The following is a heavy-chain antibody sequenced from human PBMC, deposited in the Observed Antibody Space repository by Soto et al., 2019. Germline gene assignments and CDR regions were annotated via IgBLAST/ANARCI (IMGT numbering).Heavy chain of an antibody. J-gene: IGHJ6*02. D-gene: IGHD1-7*01. CDR2: ISYDGSNK. CDR1: GFTFNSYA. V-gene: IGHV3-30*18. Sequence: GGSLRLSCAASGFTFNSYAMHWARQAPGKGLEWVAVISYDGSNKFYAGSVKGRFTISRDNSKNTLYLQMNSLRAEDTAVYYCAKSELYYYYGMDVWGQGTTVTVSS. CDR3: AKSELYYYYGMDV.